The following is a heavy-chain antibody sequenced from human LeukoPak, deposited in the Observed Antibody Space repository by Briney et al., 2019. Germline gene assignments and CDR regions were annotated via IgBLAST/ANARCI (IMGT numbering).Heavy chain of an antibody. CDR2: ISGSGGST. V-gene: IGHV3-23*01. J-gene: IGHJ4*02. D-gene: IGHD5-12*01. CDR3: AKGKYSGYDLEPENFDY. CDR1: GFTFSSYA. Sequence: GGSLRLSCAASGFTFSSYAMSWVRQAPGKGLEWVSAISGSGGSTYYADSVKGRFTISRDNSKNTLYLQMNSLRAEDTAVYYCAKGKYSGYDLEPENFDYWGQGTLVTVSS.